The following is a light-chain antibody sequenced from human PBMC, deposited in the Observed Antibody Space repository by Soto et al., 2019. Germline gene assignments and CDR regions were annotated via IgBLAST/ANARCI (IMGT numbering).Light chain of an antibody. CDR2: DVN. Sequence: QSALTQPRSVSGSPGQSVTLSCTGTSSDVGGYHYVSWYQHHPGKAPKIIIYDVNKRPSGVPDRFSGSKSGNTASLTISGLQTEDEADYYCSSYTSSSTLVVFGGGTKLTVL. V-gene: IGLV2-11*01. J-gene: IGLJ2*01. CDR3: SSYTSSSTLVV. CDR1: SSDVGGYHY.